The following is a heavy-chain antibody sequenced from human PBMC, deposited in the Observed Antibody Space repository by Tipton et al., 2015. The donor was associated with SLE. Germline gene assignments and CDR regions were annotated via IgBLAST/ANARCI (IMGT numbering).Heavy chain of an antibody. J-gene: IGHJ3*02. CDR3: AGARSVNVFDI. D-gene: IGHD1-14*01. CDR2: IYTNGTT. CDR1: GASISSGPYL. Sequence: TLSLTCTVSGASISSGPYLWTSIRQSAGKGLERIGYIYTNGTTNYNPSLKSRVTTSVHTSKNQFPLKLSSVTAADTAVYYCAGARSVNVFDIWGQGTMVTVSS. V-gene: IGHV4-61*09.